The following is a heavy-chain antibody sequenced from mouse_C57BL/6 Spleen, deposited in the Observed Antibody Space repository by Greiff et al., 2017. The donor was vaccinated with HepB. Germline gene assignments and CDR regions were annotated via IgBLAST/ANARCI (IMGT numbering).Heavy chain of an antibody. Sequence: VKVEESGPGLVQPSQSLSITCTVSGFSLTSYGVHWVRQSPGKGLEWLGVIWSGGSTDYNAAFISRLSISKDNSKSQVFFKMNSLQADDTAIYYCARTRLGRAYFDYWGQGTTLTVSS. CDR3: ARTRLGRAYFDY. CDR1: GFSLTSYG. V-gene: IGHV2-2*01. CDR2: IWSGGST. J-gene: IGHJ2*01. D-gene: IGHD4-1*01.